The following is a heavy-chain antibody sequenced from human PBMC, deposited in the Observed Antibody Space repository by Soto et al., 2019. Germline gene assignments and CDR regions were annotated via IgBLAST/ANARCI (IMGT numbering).Heavy chain of an antibody. CDR2: IYYSGST. CDR1: GGSISSGGYY. V-gene: IGHV4-31*03. Sequence: SETLSLTCTVSGGSISSGGYYWSWIRQHPGEGLEWIGYIYYSGSTYYNPSLKSRVTISVDTSKNQFSLKLSSVTAADTAVYYCARVRRLAYCGGDCYSDFDYWGQGTLVTVSS. D-gene: IGHD2-21*02. J-gene: IGHJ4*02. CDR3: ARVRRLAYCGGDCYSDFDY.